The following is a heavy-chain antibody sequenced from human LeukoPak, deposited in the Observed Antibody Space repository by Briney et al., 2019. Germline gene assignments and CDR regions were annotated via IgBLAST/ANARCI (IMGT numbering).Heavy chain of an antibody. CDR3: AKASVTTAVLFDS. CDR1: GGSISSYY. Sequence: PSETLSLTCTVSGGSISSYYWNWIRQPPGQGLEWIGYIPNSGITKYNPSLKSRVTISLETSKNQFSLRLTSVTAADTAVYYCAKASVTTAVLFDSWGQGTQVAVSS. V-gene: IGHV4-59*01. CDR2: IPNSGIT. D-gene: IGHD4-23*01. J-gene: IGHJ4*02.